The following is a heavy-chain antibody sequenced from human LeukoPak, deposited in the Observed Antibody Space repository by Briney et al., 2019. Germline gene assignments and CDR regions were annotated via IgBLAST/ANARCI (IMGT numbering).Heavy chain of an antibody. V-gene: IGHV3-11*04. Sequence: GGSLRLSCVASGFTFSDYYMTWIRQAPGKGLEWVSYISGSGTTIYYADSVKGRFTVSRDNAKNSLFLQMNSLRAEDTAVYFCARDGDYYDGTYFDYWGQGTLVTVSS. J-gene: IGHJ4*02. CDR3: ARDGDYYDGTYFDY. D-gene: IGHD3-22*01. CDR1: GFTFSDYY. CDR2: ISGSGTTI.